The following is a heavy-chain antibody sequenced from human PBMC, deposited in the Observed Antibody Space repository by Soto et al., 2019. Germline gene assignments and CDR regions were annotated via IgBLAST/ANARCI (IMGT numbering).Heavy chain of an antibody. CDR2: ISWNSGSI. Sequence: DVQLVESGGGLVQPGRSLRLSCAASGFTFDDYAMHWVRQAPGKGLEWVSGISWNSGSIGYADSVKGRFTISRDNAKNSLYLQMNRLRAEDTALYYCAKDKSRYYYYRDVWGKGTTVTVSS. V-gene: IGHV3-9*01. CDR3: AKDKSRYYYYRDV. J-gene: IGHJ6*03. CDR1: GFTFDDYA.